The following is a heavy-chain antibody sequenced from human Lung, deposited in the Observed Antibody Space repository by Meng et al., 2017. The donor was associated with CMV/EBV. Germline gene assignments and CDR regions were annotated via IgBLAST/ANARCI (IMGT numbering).Heavy chain of an antibody. D-gene: IGHD2-15*01. CDR2: IFPGDSET. CDR1: GYTFDKYW. V-gene: IGHV5-51*01. J-gene: IGHJ3*01. CDR3: ARTDTEGYCSGTSCFDAFDV. Sequence: GGSLRLSCKASGYTFDKYWIAWVRQMPGKGLDWMAIIFPGDSETRYNPSFEGQVTISADKSISTTYLQWRSLKASDTAIYFCARTDTEGYCSGTSCFDAFDVWGQGTVVTVSS.